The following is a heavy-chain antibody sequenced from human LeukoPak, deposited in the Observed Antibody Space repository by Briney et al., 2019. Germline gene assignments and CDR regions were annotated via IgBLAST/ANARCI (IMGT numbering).Heavy chain of an antibody. D-gene: IGHD3-3*01. CDR1: GGSFRGYY. Sequence: KSSETLSLTCAVYGGSFRGYYWSWIRQPPGKGLEWIGEINHSGNTKYNPSLKSRVTTSAHTSKKQFSLDLSSVTAADTAVYYCARVYDFWRGWFDPWGQGTLVTVSS. J-gene: IGHJ5*02. V-gene: IGHV4-34*01. CDR3: ARVYDFWRGWFDP. CDR2: INHSGNT.